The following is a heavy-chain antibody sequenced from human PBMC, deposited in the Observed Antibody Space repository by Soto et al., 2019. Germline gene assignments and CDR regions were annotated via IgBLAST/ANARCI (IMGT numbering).Heavy chain of an antibody. CDR2: ISGSGGST. CDR3: AKEVSLGSTVDLGY. D-gene: IGHD7-27*01. V-gene: IGHV3-23*01. J-gene: IGHJ4*02. CDR1: GFTFIIFA. Sequence: PGGSLRLSCAASGFTFIIFARSWVRQSPGKGLEWVSTISGSGGSTYYADAVKGRFTISRDNSMGTLYLQMKSLRVEDTAIYYCAKEVSLGSTVDLGYWGQGAMVTVYS.